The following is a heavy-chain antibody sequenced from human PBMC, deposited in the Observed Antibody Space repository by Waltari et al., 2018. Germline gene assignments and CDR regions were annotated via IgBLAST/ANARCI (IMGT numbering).Heavy chain of an antibody. CDR3: ARGRVVA. CDR2: INPDSGVT. Sequence: QVQLVQSGAEVKKPGASVKVSCKASGYTLTGYYMHWVRQAHGQGLEWRGRINPDSGVTDYAQKFQGRVTMTRDTSISTAYMELSRLRSDDTAVYYCARGRVVAWGQVTLVTVSS. J-gene: IGHJ4*02. CDR1: GYTLTGYY. D-gene: IGHD2-15*01. V-gene: IGHV1-2*06.